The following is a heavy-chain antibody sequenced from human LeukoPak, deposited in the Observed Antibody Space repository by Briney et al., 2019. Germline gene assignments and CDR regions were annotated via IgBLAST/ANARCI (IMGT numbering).Heavy chain of an antibody. CDR1: GYTFTSYD. Sequence: ASVKVSCKASGYTFTSYDINWVRQATGQGLEWMGWMNPNSGNTGYAQKFQGRVTITRNTSISMAYMELRSLRSDDTAVYYCARELAGYCSSTSCYTWGYWGQGTLVTVSS. CDR2: MNPNSGNT. D-gene: IGHD2-2*02. J-gene: IGHJ4*02. CDR3: ARELAGYCSSTSCYTWGY. V-gene: IGHV1-8*03.